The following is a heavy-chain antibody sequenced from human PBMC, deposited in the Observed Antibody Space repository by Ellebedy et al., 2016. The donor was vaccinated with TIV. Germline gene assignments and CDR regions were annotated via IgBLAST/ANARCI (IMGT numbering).Heavy chain of an antibody. Sequence: PGGSLRLSCAASGFTFSDSAIHWVRQASGKGLEWVGRIRNKANNYATAYAASVEGRFIISRDDSKNTAYLQMHSLKTEDTAVYYCTRRGETVATIIGLDVWGQGTTVIVSS. CDR3: TRRGETVATIIGLDV. D-gene: IGHD5-12*01. V-gene: IGHV3-73*01. J-gene: IGHJ6*02. CDR1: GFTFSDSA. CDR2: IRNKANNYAT.